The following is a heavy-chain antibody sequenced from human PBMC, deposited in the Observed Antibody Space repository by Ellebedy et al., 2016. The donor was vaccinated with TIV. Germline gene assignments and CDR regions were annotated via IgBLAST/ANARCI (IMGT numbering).Heavy chain of an antibody. CDR1: GFTFSSFG. Sequence: GESLKISCAASGFTFSSFGMHWVRQAPGKGLGWVAVIWYDGTEKYYADSVTGRFTISRDNSRNTLNLQLNSLRPEDTAVYYCARDYSYDSGGSMPGYWGQGTLVTVSS. CDR3: ARDYSYDSGGSMPGY. CDR2: IWYDGTEK. D-gene: IGHD3-22*01. J-gene: IGHJ4*02. V-gene: IGHV3-33*08.